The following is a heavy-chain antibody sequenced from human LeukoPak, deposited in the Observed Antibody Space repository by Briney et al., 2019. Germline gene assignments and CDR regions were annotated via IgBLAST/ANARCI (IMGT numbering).Heavy chain of an antibody. D-gene: IGHD3-10*01. J-gene: IGHJ3*02. CDR1: GGSISSGGYS. Sequence: PSETLSLTCAVSGGSISSGGYSWSWVRQAPGKGLEWVSAISGSGDSTYYADSVKGRFTISRDNSKNTLYLHMNSLRAEDTAVYYCAKDGFSVGIWGQGTMVTVSS. CDR2: ISGSGDST. V-gene: IGHV3-23*01. CDR3: AKDGFSVGI.